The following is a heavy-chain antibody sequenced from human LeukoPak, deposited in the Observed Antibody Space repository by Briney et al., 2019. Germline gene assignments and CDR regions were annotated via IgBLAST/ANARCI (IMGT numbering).Heavy chain of an antibody. CDR1: GFTFSSYG. Sequence: PGGSLRLSCAASGFTFSSYGMHWVRQAPGKGLEWVAVIWYDGSNKYYADSVKGRFTISRDNSKNTLYLQMNSLRAEDTAVYYCARGLDYDYVWGSYRTHFDPWGQGTLVTVSS. D-gene: IGHD3-16*02. CDR2: IWYDGSNK. V-gene: IGHV3-33*08. J-gene: IGHJ5*02. CDR3: ARGLDYDYVWGSYRTHFDP.